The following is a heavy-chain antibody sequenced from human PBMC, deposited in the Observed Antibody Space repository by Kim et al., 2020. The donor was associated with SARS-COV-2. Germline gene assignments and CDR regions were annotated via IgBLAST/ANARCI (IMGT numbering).Heavy chain of an antibody. V-gene: IGHV3-21*01. CDR3: ARDGEVGATGLRYYMDV. D-gene: IGHD1-26*01. J-gene: IGHJ6*03. Sequence: GKGRFTISRDNAKNSLYLQMNSLRAEDTAVYYCARDGEVGATGLRYYMDVWGKGTTVTVSS.